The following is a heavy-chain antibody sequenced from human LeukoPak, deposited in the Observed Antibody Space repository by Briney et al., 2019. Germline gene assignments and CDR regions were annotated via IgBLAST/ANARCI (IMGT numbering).Heavy chain of an antibody. CDR1: GLTFTTYW. D-gene: IGHD1-14*01. J-gene: IGHJ4*02. CDR3: AGAVTSPEGY. V-gene: IGHV3-7*03. Sequence: PGGSLRLSCAASGLTFTTYWMTWVRQAPGKGLEWVASINQDGSEKYYVDSVKGRFTISRDNAQKSLYLEMKSLSAKDAAVYYCAGAVTSPEGYWGQGTLVNVSS. CDR2: INQDGSEK.